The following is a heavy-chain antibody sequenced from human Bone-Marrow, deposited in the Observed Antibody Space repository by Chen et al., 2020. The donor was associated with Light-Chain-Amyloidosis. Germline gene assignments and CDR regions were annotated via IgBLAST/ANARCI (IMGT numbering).Heavy chain of an antibody. CDR2: IRYDGSNK. J-gene: IGHJ4*02. V-gene: IGHV3-30*02. CDR1: GFTFSIYG. CDR3: AKGHDYGDYGEYYFDY. D-gene: IGHD4-17*01. Sequence: QVQLVESGGGVVQPGGSLRLSCAASGFTFSIYGIHWVRQAPGKGLEWVAFIRYDGSNKYYADSVKGRFTISRDNSKNTLYLQMNSLRAEDTALYYCAKGHDYGDYGEYYFDYWGQGTLVTVSS.